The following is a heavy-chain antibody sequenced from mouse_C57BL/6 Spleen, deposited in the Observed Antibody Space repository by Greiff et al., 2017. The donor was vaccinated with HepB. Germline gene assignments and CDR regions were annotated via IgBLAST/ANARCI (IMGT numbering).Heavy chain of an antibody. CDR1: GYTFTDYY. J-gene: IGHJ2*01. V-gene: IGHV1-26*01. Sequence: VQLQQSGPELVKPGASVKISCKASGYTFTDYYMNWVKQSHGKSLEWIGDINPNNGGTSYNQKFKGKATLTVDKSSSTAYMELRSLTSEDSAVYYCARRRAYDGYYGYWGQGTTLTVSS. CDR3: ARRRAYDGYYGY. D-gene: IGHD2-3*01. CDR2: INPNNGGT.